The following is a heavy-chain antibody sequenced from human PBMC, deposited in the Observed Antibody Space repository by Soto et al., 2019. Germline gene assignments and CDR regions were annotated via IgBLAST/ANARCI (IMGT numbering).Heavy chain of an antibody. Sequence: SETLSLTCSVSCGSMRSEGYYWSWIRQHPGKGLEWIGYIYYSGLTDYNPSLKSRLTISVDKSKNEFYLKMSSVTAADTAVYYCARGPGGFGEFSLDYWGQGTLVTVSS. CDR2: IYYSGLT. D-gene: IGHD3-10*01. J-gene: IGHJ4*02. CDR1: CGSMRSEGYY. CDR3: ARGPGGFGEFSLDY. V-gene: IGHV4-31*03.